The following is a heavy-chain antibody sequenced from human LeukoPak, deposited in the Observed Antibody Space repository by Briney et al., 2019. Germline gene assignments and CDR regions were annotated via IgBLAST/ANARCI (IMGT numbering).Heavy chain of an antibody. D-gene: IGHD6-19*01. CDR1: GGSFSGYY. Sequence: PSETLSPTCAVYGGSFSGYYWSWIRQPPGKGLEWIGEINHSGSTNYNPSLKSRVTISVDTSKNQFSLKLSSVTAADTAVYYCARVGLGHSSGYWGQGTLVTVSS. CDR2: INHSGST. V-gene: IGHV4-34*01. J-gene: IGHJ4*02. CDR3: ARVGLGHSSGY.